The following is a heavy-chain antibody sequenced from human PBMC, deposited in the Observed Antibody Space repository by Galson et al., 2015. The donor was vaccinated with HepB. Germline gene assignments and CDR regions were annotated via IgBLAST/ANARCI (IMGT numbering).Heavy chain of an antibody. J-gene: IGHJ4*02. CDR1: GFTFSSYG. V-gene: IGHV3-33*01. CDR3: ARAKYCGGDCYSAPLDY. CDR2: IWYDGSNK. Sequence: SLRLSCAASGFTFSSYGMHWVRQAPGKGLEWVAVIWYDGSNKYYADSVKGRFTISRDNSKNTLYLQMNSLRAEDTAVYYCARAKYCGGDCYSAPLDYWGQGTLVTVSS. D-gene: IGHD2-21*02.